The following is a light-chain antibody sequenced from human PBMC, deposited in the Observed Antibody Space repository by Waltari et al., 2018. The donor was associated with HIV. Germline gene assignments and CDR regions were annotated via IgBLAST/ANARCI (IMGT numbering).Light chain of an antibody. Sequence: EIVMTQSPVSLSMSLGERATLSCRASQNVGNKLAWYYQKVDQAPRLLIYATSTRATGIPARFSGSGSGTEFTLTSSSLQPEDFALYYCQHYDNWPPRFGQGTKVDLK. CDR2: ATS. V-gene: IGKV3-15*01. CDR3: QHYDNWPPR. CDR1: QNVGNK. J-gene: IGKJ1*01.